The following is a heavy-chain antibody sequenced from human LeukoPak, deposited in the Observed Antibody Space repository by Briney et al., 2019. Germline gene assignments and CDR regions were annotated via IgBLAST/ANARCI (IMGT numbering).Heavy chain of an antibody. CDR1: GFTVSSNY. D-gene: IGHD2/OR15-2a*01. CDR3: ARGVSTD. V-gene: IGHV3-66*01. J-gene: IGHJ4*02. Sequence: GGSLRLSCAASGFTVSSNYISWVRQAPGQGMEWVSVIYSGGSTYYADSVEGRFTISRDNSKNTLYLQMNSLRAEDTAVYYCARGVSTDWGQETQVTVSS. CDR2: IYSGGST.